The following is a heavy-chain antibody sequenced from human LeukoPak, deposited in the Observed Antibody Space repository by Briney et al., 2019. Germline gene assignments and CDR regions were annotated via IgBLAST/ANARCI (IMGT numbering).Heavy chain of an antibody. CDR3: AREGGTSGRCGYFDY. CDR2: ISSSSYI. J-gene: IGHJ4*02. D-gene: IGHD2-15*01. V-gene: IGHV3-21*01. CDR1: GSTFSSYN. Sequence: PGGSLRLSCAASGSTFSSYNMNWVRQAPGKGLEWVSSISSSSYIYYADSVKGRFTISRDNSQNTLFLEMNSLRDEVTAIYYCAREGGTSGRCGYFDYWGQGTLVTVSS.